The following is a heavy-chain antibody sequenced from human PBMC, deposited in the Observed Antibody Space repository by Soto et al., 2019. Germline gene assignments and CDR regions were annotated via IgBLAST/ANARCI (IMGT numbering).Heavy chain of an antibody. CDR3: ARASTQTALDY. CDR1: GFTFSSHA. CDR2: VSDDGIKK. J-gene: IGHJ4*02. D-gene: IGHD6-25*01. Sequence: GGSLRLSCAASGFTFSSHAMHWVRQAPGKGLEWVAVVSDDGIKKYYADSVKGRFTISRDSSKNTVYLQMNSLRAEDTAVYYCARASTQTALDYWGQGTLVTVSS. V-gene: IGHV3-30-3*01.